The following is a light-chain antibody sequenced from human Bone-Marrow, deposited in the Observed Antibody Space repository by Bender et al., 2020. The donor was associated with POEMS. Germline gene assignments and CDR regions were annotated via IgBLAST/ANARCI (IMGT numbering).Light chain of an antibody. Sequence: QSVLTQPPSVSGAPGQTVTISCTGTSSNMGAGYGVNWYQQLPGTAPKLLIYNNENRPSGVPDRISGSKSGTSASLALTGLQAEDEADYDCQSYDISLSGWVFGGGTKLTAL. CDR3: QSYDISLSGWV. J-gene: IGLJ3*02. CDR2: NNE. CDR1: SSNMGAGYG. V-gene: IGLV1-40*01.